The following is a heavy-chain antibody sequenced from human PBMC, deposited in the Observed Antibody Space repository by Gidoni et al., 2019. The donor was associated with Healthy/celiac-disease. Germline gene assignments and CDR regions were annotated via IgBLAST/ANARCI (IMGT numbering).Heavy chain of an antibody. D-gene: IGHD3-10*01. J-gene: IGHJ4*02. CDR3: ARGYYYYGSGSGDYFDY. CDR1: GGSLSGYY. V-gene: IGHV4-34*01. CDR2: INHSGST. Sequence: QVQLQQRGAGLFKPSETLSLTCAVYGGSLSGYYWSWIRQPPGKGLELIGEINHSGSTNYNPSLKSRVTISVDTSKNQFSLKLSSVTAADTAVYYCARGYYYYGSGSGDYFDYWGQGTLVTVSS.